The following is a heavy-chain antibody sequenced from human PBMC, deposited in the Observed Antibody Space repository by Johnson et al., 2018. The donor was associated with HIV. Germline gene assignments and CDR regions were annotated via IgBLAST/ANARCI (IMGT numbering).Heavy chain of an antibody. V-gene: IGHV3-30-3*01. D-gene: IGHD3-22*01. Sequence: QVQLVESGGDVVQPGRSLRLSCAASGFTFSYYSMHWVRQAPGKGLEWVAVISHDGSNKYYADSVRGRFTISRDKSRNTLYLQMNSLRAEDTAVHYCAREGNYYDSSSNVFDIWGQGTMVTVSS. CDR3: AREGNYYDSSSNVFDI. J-gene: IGHJ3*02. CDR2: ISHDGSNK. CDR1: GFTFSYYS.